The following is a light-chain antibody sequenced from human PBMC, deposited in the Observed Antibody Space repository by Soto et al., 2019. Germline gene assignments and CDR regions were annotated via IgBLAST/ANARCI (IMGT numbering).Light chain of an antibody. J-gene: IGKJ4*01. CDR2: AAS. CDR1: QSISSY. Sequence: MTQSSSTLTAPVGNRVTITCLASQSISSYLNWYQQKPGKAPKLMIYAASSLQSGVPSRFSGSGSGTDFTLTISSLQPEDVTTYYCQQSYSTLLTFGGGTKVDIK. V-gene: IGKV1-39*01. CDR3: QQSYSTLLT.